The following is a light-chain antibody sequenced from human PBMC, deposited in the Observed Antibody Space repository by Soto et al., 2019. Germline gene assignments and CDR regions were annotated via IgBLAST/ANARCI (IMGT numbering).Light chain of an antibody. Sequence: DLQMTQSPSTLSASVGDRVTITCRASQSISSWLAWYQQKPGKAPKLLIYDASSLESGVPSRFSGSGSGTEFTLTISSLQPDDFATYYCQQYNSYLLTFGGGTKVESK. CDR1: QSISSW. J-gene: IGKJ4*01. CDR2: DAS. CDR3: QQYNSYLLT. V-gene: IGKV1-5*01.